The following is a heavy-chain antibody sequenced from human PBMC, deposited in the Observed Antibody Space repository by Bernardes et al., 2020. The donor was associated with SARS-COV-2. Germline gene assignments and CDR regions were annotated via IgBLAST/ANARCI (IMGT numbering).Heavy chain of an antibody. CDR1: GYSISSGYY. J-gene: IGHJ6*02. D-gene: IGHD2-2*01. Sequence: ETLSLTCAVSGYSISSGYYWGWIRQPPGKGLEWIGSIYHSGSTYYNPSLKSRVTISVDTSKNQFSLKLSSVTAADTAVYYCARDCSSTSCYAGMGWVDGMDVWGQGTTVTVSS. CDR3: ARDCSSTSCYAGMGWVDGMDV. CDR2: IYHSGST. V-gene: IGHV4-38-2*02.